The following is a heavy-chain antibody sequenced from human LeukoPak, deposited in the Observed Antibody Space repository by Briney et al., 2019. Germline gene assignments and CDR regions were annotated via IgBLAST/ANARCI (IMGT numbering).Heavy chain of an antibody. D-gene: IGHD2-15*01. V-gene: IGHV4-59*01. CDR3: AGWQGVAATLYGMDV. J-gene: IGHJ6*02. CDR1: GGSISSYY. Sequence: SETLSLTCTVSGGSISSYYWSWIRQPPGKGLEWIGYIYYSGSSNYNPSFKRRVIISVDKSKNQFPLKLSSVTGADTAVYYCAGWQGVAATLYGMDVWGQGTMVTVSS. CDR2: IYYSGSS.